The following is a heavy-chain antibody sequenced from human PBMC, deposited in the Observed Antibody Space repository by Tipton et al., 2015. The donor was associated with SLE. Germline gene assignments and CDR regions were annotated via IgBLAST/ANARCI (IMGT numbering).Heavy chain of an antibody. V-gene: IGHV4-34*01. CDR2: INHSGIT. CDR3: AREARRTWRAFDV. CDR1: GGSFSGYY. Sequence: TLSLTCAVYGGSFSGYYWSWIRQSPGKGLEWIGEINHSGITTYNTSLKSRVTISVDTSKNQFSLKVMSVTAADTAVYYCAREARRTWRAFDVWGQGTLVTVPS. J-gene: IGHJ3*01.